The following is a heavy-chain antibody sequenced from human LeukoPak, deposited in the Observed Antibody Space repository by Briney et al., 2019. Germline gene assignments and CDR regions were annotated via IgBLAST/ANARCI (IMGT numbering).Heavy chain of an antibody. J-gene: IGHJ4*02. Sequence: PSETLSLTCTVSGGSISSYYWSWIRQPPGKGLEWIGEINHRGSTNYNPSLKSRVTISVDTSRNSFSLELSSVTAADTAVYYCARVGYCGGDCYPFDYWGQGTLTTVSS. V-gene: IGHV4-34*01. D-gene: IGHD2-21*02. CDR2: INHRGST. CDR1: GGSISSYY. CDR3: ARVGYCGGDCYPFDY.